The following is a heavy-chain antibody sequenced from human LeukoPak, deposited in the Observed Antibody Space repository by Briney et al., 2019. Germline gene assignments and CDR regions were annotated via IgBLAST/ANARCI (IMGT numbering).Heavy chain of an antibody. V-gene: IGHV4-34*01. Sequence: SETLSLTCAVYGGSFSDYYWTWIRQPPGKGLECIGEIYHSGSTNYNPSLKSRVTISVDTSKNQFSLKLYSVTAADTAVYYCARGGDYGDYVFHYWGQGTLVTVSS. D-gene: IGHD4-17*01. CDR3: ARGGDYGDYVFHY. J-gene: IGHJ4*02. CDR2: IYHSGST. CDR1: GGSFSDYY.